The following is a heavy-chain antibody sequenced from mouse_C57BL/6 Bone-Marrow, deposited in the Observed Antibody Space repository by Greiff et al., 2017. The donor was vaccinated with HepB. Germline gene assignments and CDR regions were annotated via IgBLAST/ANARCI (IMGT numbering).Heavy chain of an antibody. V-gene: IGHV5-6*01. CDR1: GFTFSSYG. J-gene: IGHJ3*01. CDR2: ISSGGSYT. Sequence: EVQLQQSGGDLVKPGGSLKLSCAASGFTFSSYGMSWVRQTPDKRLEWVATISSGGSYTYYPDSVKGRFTISRDNAKNTLYLQMSSLKSEDTAMYYCARPPFAYWGQGTLVTVSA. CDR3: ARPPFAY.